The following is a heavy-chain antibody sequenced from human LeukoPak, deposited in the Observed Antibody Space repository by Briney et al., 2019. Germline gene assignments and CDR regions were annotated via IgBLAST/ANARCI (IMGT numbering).Heavy chain of an antibody. Sequence: SETLSLTCTVSGGSISSYYWIWIRQPPGRGLEWIGYIHYSGSTNYNPSLKSRVTISVDTSKNQFSLMLSSVTAADTAVYYCARGYGDYDPYFDNWGQGTLVTVSS. V-gene: IGHV4-59*01. CDR2: IHYSGST. CDR3: ARGYGDYDPYFDN. D-gene: IGHD4-17*01. J-gene: IGHJ4*02. CDR1: GGSISSYY.